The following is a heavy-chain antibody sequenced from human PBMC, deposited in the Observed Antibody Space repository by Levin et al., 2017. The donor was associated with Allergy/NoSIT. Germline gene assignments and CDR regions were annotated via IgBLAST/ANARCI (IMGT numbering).Heavy chain of an antibody. Sequence: LSLPCAASGFPFSSYWMSWVRQAPGKGLEWVANIKQDGSEKYYVDSVKGRFTISRDNAKNSLYLQMNSLRAEDTAVYYCARESGYSSGWTRLPDAFDIWGQGTMVTVSS. V-gene: IGHV3-7*01. CDR1: GFPFSSYW. D-gene: IGHD6-19*01. CDR3: ARESGYSSGWTRLPDAFDI. CDR2: IKQDGSEK. J-gene: IGHJ3*02.